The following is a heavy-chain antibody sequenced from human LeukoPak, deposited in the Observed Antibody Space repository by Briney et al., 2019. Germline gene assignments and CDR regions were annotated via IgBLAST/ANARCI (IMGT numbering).Heavy chain of an antibody. CDR1: GGSISSYY. CDR3: ASHYYGSGSSSLDY. J-gene: IGHJ4*02. D-gene: IGHD3-10*01. V-gene: IGHV4-59*01. Sequence: PSETLSLTCTVSGGSISSYYWSWIRQPPGKGLEWIGYIYDSGSTNYNPSLKSRVTISVDTSKNQFSLKLSSVTAADTAVYYCASHYYGSGSSSLDYWGQGTLVTVSS. CDR2: IYDSGST.